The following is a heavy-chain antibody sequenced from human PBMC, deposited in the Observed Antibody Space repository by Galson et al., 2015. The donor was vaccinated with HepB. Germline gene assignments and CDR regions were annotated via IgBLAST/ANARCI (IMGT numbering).Heavy chain of an antibody. CDR3: ATGPDYDFYSGTGTTFDS. Sequence: SLRLSCATSGFSFSSFVMSWVRQAPGKGLEWVSTISGGGSNTYYADTVSGRFTVSRDNSRSSLHLEMNSLRVEDTALYYCATGPDYDFYSGTGTTFDSWGQGTLVTVSS. D-gene: IGHD3/OR15-3a*01. CDR2: ISGGGSNT. CDR1: GFSFSSFV. V-gene: IGHV3-23*01. J-gene: IGHJ4*02.